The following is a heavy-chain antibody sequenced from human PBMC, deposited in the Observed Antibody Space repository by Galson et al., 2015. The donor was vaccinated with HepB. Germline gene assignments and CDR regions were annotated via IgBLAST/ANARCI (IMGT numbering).Heavy chain of an antibody. CDR3: ARNPTSHFLGMDV. D-gene: IGHD3-16*01. CDR2: IYSGGST. V-gene: IGHV3-53*04. J-gene: IGHJ6*02. CDR1: GFTVSSNY. Sequence: SLRLSCAASGFTVSSNYMSWVRQAPGKGLEWVSVIYSGGSTYYADSVKGRFTISRHNSKNTLYLQMNSLRAEDTAVYYCARNPTSHFLGMDVWGQGTTVTVSS.